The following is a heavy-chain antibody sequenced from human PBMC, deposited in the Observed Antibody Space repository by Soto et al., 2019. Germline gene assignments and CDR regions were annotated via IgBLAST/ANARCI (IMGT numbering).Heavy chain of an antibody. CDR1: GFTFSSYA. CDR3: ARDLPGGYSYGRFDY. CDR2: ISYDGSNK. V-gene: IGHV3-30-3*01. J-gene: IGHJ4*02. D-gene: IGHD5-18*01. Sequence: QVQLVESGGGVVQPGRSLRLSCAASGFTFSSYAMHWVRQAPGKGLEWVAVISYDGSNKYYADSVKGRFTISRDNSKNTLYLQMNSLRAEDTAVYYCARDLPGGYSYGRFDYWGQGTLVTVSS.